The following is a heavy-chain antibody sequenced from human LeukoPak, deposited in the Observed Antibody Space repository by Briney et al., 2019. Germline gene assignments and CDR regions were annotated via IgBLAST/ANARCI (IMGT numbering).Heavy chain of an antibody. Sequence: GGSLRLSCAASGFTFSSYAMSWVRQAPGKGLEWVSSISSSGNYIYYADSMKGRFTISRDNAKNSLFLQMNNLRAEDTAVYYCARDLYGDYSYDYWGQGTLVTVSS. CDR2: ISSSGNYI. V-gene: IGHV3-21*01. CDR1: GFTFSSYA. D-gene: IGHD4-17*01. CDR3: ARDLYGDYSYDY. J-gene: IGHJ4*02.